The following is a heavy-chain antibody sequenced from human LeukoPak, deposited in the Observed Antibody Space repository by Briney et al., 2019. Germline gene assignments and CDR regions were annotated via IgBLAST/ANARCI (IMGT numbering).Heavy chain of an antibody. V-gene: IGHV1-8*01. D-gene: IGHD3-10*01. CDR3: ASPSEGSGTLEYFQH. J-gene: IGHJ1*01. Sequence: GASVKVSCKASGYTFTSYDINWVRQATGQGLEGMGWMNPNSGNTGYAQKFQGRDTMTRNTSITTAYMELSSLRSEDTAVYYCASPSEGSGTLEYFQHWGQGTLVTVSS. CDR2: MNPNSGNT. CDR1: GYTFTSYD.